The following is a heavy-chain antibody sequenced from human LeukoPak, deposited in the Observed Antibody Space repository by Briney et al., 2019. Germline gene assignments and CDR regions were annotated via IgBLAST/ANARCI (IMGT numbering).Heavy chain of an antibody. D-gene: IGHD2-15*01. Sequence: GGSLRLSCAASGFTVSNYAMTWVRQAPGKGLEWVSSIWHSGIRTYYAGSVKGRFSISRDSSKNTLYVQMNSLTAEDTAVYYCARDMSGGGSCSFDYWGQGTLVTVSS. CDR2: IWHSGIRT. V-gene: IGHV3-23*01. CDR3: ARDMSGGGSCSFDY. CDR1: GFTVSNYA. J-gene: IGHJ4*02.